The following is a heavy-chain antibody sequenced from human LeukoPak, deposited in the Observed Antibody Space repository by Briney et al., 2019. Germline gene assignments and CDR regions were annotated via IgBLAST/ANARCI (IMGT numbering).Heavy chain of an antibody. CDR3: ARPAKSRYYYDSSRAYYFDY. CDR2: IIPIFGTA. J-gene: IGHJ4*02. V-gene: IGHV1-69*13. D-gene: IGHD3-22*01. Sequence: ASVKVSCKASGGTFSSYAISWVRQAPGQGLEWMGGIIPIFGTANYAQKFQGRVTITADESTSTAYMELSSLRSEDTAVYYCARPAKSRYYYDSSRAYYFDYWGQGTLVTVSS. CDR1: GGTFSSYA.